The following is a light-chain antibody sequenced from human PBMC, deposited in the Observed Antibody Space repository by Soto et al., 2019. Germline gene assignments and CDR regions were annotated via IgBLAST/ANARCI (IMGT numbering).Light chain of an antibody. CDR2: LGS. CDR3: MQPLQSWT. Sequence: DIVMTQSPLSLPVTPGEPASISCRSSQSLLHSNGYNYLDWYLQKPGQSPQLLIYLGSNRASGVPDRFSGSGSGTDFTLKISRVEAEDVGVYYCMQPLQSWTFXQGTNVDI. V-gene: IGKV2-28*01. J-gene: IGKJ1*01. CDR1: QSLLHSNGYNY.